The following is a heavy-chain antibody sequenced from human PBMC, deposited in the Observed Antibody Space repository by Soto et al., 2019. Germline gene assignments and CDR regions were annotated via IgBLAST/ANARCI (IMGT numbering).Heavy chain of an antibody. D-gene: IGHD2-15*01. Sequence: SETLSLTCTVSGGSISSGGYYWSWIRQHPGKGLEWIGYIYYSGSTYYNPSLKSRVTISVDTSKNQFSLKLSSVTAADTAVYYCARMDGNTVVVVAEPFFDYWGQGTLVTVSS. V-gene: IGHV4-31*03. CDR1: GGSISSGGYY. CDR2: IYYSGST. CDR3: ARMDGNTVVVVAEPFFDY. J-gene: IGHJ4*02.